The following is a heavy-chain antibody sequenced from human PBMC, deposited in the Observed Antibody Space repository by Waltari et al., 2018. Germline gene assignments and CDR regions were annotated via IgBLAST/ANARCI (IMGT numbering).Heavy chain of an antibody. V-gene: IGHV3-15*01. CDR2: IKSKTDGGTT. CDR1: GFTFSNAW. CDR3: TTGFGSIDYGDRVRSA. D-gene: IGHD4-17*01. Sequence: EVQLVESGGGLVKPGGSLRLSCAASGFTFSNAWMSWVRQAPGKGLEWVGRIKSKTDGGTTDYAAPVKGRFTNSRDDSKNTLYLQMNSLKTEDTAVYYCTTGFGSIDYGDRVRSAWGQGTLVTVSS. J-gene: IGHJ4*02.